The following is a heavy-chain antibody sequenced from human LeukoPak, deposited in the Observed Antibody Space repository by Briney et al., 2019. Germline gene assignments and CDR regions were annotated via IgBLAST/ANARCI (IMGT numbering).Heavy chain of an antibody. CDR1: GYTFTSYY. V-gene: IGHV1-46*01. D-gene: IGHD3-16*01. Sequence: ASVKVSCKASGYTFTSYYMHWVRQAPGQGLEWMGIINPSGGSTSYAQKFQGRVTMTRDTSTSTVYMELSSLRSEDTAVYYCARGISFGYRLRPSGMDVWGQGTTVTVSS. J-gene: IGHJ6*02. CDR2: INPSGGST. CDR3: ARGISFGYRLRPSGMDV.